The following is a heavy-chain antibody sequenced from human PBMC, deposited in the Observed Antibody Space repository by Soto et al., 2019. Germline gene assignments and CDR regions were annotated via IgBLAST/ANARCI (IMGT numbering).Heavy chain of an antibody. V-gene: IGHV4-31*03. Sequence: QVQLQESGPGLVKASQTLSLTCTVSGGSISSGGYYWSWILQHPGKGLEWIGYIYNSGSTYYNPSLTRRVTISADTSKSQFSLNLSSVTAADTAVYYCARDPAPWGQGTLVTVSS. CDR3: ARDPAP. CDR2: IYNSGST. CDR1: GGSISSGGYY. J-gene: IGHJ5*02.